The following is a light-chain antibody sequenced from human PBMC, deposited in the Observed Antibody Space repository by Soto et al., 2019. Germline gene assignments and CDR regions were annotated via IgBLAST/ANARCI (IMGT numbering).Light chain of an antibody. CDR3: QQSYSTTWT. CDR2: AAS. CDR1: QGISTY. V-gene: IGKV1-39*01. Sequence: DVQMTQSPSSLSAAGGGRCAMTCRASQGISTYLNWYLQKPGKAPKLLIYAASSLQSGVPSRFSGSGSETDFTLTISSLQPQDFATYSCQQSYSTTWTFGQGTKVDIK. J-gene: IGKJ1*01.